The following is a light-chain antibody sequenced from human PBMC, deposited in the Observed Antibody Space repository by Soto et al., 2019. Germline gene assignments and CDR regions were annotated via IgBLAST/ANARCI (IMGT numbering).Light chain of an antibody. CDR3: SSCTSSSTLLYV. CDR2: EVN. V-gene: IGLV2-14*01. Sequence: QSVLTQPASVSGSPGQSITICCTGRSSDVGYHNYVSWYRQHPSKAPRLMIYEVNNRLSGISNRFSGSKSGNTASLTISGLQAEDEADYYCSSCTSSSTLLYVFGTGTKVTVL. J-gene: IGLJ1*01. CDR1: SSDVGYHNY.